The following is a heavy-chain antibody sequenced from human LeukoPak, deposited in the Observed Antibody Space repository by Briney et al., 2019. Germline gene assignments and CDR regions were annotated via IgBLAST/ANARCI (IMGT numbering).Heavy chain of an antibody. CDR2: IYFTGST. CDR1: GGSISSYH. D-gene: IGHD2-2*01. CDR3: ARLSTSVARPNADY. J-gene: IGHJ4*02. V-gene: IGHV4-39*01. Sequence: KTSETLSLTCTVSGGSISSYHWGWVRQPPGKGLEWIGSIYFTGSTYYNPSLKSRVTISVDTSKNQFSLKLSPVTAADTAVYYCARLSTSVARPNADYWGQGTLVTVSS.